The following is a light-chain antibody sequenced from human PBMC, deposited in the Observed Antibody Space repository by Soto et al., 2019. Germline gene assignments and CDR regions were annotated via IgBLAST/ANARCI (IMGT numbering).Light chain of an antibody. Sequence: QSALTQPRSVSGSPGQSVTISCTGTSNDVGGYNFVSWYQQHPGKVPKLFIYDVSRRPSGVPDRFSGSKSGTTASLTISGLQDEDEADYYCSSYAGSDTLVFGGGTKLTVL. CDR2: DVS. CDR1: SNDVGGYNF. V-gene: IGLV2-11*01. CDR3: SSYAGSDTLV. J-gene: IGLJ2*01.